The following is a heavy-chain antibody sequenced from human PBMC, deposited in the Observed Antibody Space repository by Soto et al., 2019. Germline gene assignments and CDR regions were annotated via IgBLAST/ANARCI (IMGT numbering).Heavy chain of an antibody. V-gene: IGHV3-49*03. D-gene: IGHD2-2*01. CDR1: GFTFGDYA. CDR3: TREGYCSSTSSPERQISSCLSEPDYYYYYMDV. Sequence: GGSLRLSCTASGFTFGDYAMSWFRQAPGKGLEWVGFIRSKAYGGTTEYAASVKGRFTISRDDSKSIAYLQMNSLKTEETAGYYCTREGYCSSTSSPERQISSCLSEPDYYYYYMDVWGKGTTVTVSS. CDR2: IRSKAYGGTT. J-gene: IGHJ6*03.